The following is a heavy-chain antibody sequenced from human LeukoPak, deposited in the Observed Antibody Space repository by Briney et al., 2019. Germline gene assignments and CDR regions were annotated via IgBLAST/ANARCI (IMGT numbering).Heavy chain of an antibody. Sequence: GGSLRLSYAASGFTFSSYAMNWVRQAPGKGLAWVSGINNSGGSTYYPDSVKGRFTISRDNSKNTLYLQMNSLRAEDTAVYYCAKPPGLRRLDPWGQGTLVTVSS. V-gene: IGHV3-23*01. D-gene: IGHD5-12*01. CDR2: INNSGGST. J-gene: IGHJ5*02. CDR1: GFTFSSYA. CDR3: AKPPGLRRLDP.